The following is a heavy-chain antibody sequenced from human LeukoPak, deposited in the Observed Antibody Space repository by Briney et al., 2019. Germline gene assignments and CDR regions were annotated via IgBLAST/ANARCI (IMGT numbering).Heavy chain of an antibody. CDR2: IQNSAIYPAKT. Sequence: SETLSLTCAVSGGSISSYYWTWIRQPPGKGLEWVSYIQNSAIYPAKTKSSPSLQSRVSFSIDTSKTQVSLTVNSVTAADTAVYYCARLSSTLYYSMDVWGPGTAVTVSS. V-gene: IGHV4-4*08. CDR3: ARLSSTLYYSMDV. CDR1: GGSISSYY. D-gene: IGHD6-6*01. J-gene: IGHJ6*02.